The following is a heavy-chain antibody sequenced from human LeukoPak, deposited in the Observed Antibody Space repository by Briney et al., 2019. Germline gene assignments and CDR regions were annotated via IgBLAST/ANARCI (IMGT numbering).Heavy chain of an antibody. CDR1: GDSIISGGYH. D-gene: IGHD3-16*01. Sequence: SETLSLTCTVSGDSIISGGYHWSWVRQHPVKGLEWIGYTYYSGSTYYNPSLKSRITISVDTSKNQFSLKLSSVTAADTAVYYCARGVLLGAFDIWGQGTMVTVSS. CDR2: TYYSGST. CDR3: ARGVLLGAFDI. V-gene: IGHV4-31*03. J-gene: IGHJ3*02.